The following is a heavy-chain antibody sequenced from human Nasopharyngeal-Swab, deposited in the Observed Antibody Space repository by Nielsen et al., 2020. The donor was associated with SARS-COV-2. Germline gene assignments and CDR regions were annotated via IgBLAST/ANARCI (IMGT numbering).Heavy chain of an antibody. CDR3: ARDFRQRWELLHYYYYYGMDV. J-gene: IGHJ6*02. D-gene: IGHD1-26*01. CDR1: GYTFTSYA. Sequence: ASVKVSCKASGYTFTSYAMHWVRQAHGQRLEWMGWINAGNGNTKYSQKFQGRVTITRDTSASTAYMELSSLRSEDTAVYYCARDFRQRWELLHYYYYYGMDVWGQGTTVTVSS. V-gene: IGHV1-3*01. CDR2: INAGNGNT.